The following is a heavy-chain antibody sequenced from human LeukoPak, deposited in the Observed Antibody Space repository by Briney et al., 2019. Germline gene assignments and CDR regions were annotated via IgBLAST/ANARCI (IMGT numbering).Heavy chain of an antibody. D-gene: IGHD3-22*01. Sequence: PSQTLSLTCTVSGGSISSGSYYWSWIRQPAGKGLEWIGRIYTSGSTNYNPSLKSRVTISVDTSKNQFSLKLSSVTAADTAVYYCARGGYDSSGYYCDYWGQGTLVTVSS. V-gene: IGHV4-61*02. CDR3: ARGGYDSSGYYCDY. CDR2: IYTSGST. J-gene: IGHJ4*02. CDR1: GGSISSGSYY.